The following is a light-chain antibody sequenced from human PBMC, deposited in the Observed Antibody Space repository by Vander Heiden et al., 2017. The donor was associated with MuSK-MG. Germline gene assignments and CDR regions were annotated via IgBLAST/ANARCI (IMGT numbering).Light chain of an antibody. CDR2: AAS. CDR1: QSISSY. Sequence: DIQMTQSPSSLSASVGDRVTITCRASQSISSYLNWYQQKPGKAPKLLSYAASSLQSGVPSRFSGSGSGTDFTLTISSLQPEDFATYYCQQSYSTPSITFGQGTRLEIK. CDR3: QQSYSTPSIT. V-gene: IGKV1-39*01. J-gene: IGKJ5*01.